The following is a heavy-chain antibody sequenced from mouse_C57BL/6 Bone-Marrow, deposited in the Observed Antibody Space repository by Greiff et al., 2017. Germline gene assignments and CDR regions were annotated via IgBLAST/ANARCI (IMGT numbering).Heavy chain of an antibody. V-gene: IGHV1-80*01. CDR3: ARSGDYDSYFDY. CDR1: GYAFSSYW. Sequence: QVQLQQSGAELVKPGASVKISCKASGYAFSSYWMNWVKQRPGKGLEWIGQIYPGDGDTTYNGKFQGKATLTADKSSSTASMLLSSLTSEDSAVYYCARSGDYDSYFDYGGQGTTLTVSS. J-gene: IGHJ2*01. CDR2: IYPGDGDT. D-gene: IGHD2-4*01.